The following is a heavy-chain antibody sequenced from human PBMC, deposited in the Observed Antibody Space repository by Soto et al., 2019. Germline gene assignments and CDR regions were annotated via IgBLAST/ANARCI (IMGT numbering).Heavy chain of an antibody. CDR1: GFTFSSYG. CDR3: AREVWSGHFDY. J-gene: IGHJ4*02. D-gene: IGHD3-3*01. CDR2: IWSDGSNK. Sequence: QVQLVESGGGVVQPGRSLRLSCAASGFTFSSYGMHWVRQAPGKGLEWVAVIWSDGSNKYYADSVKGRFTISRDNSKNTLDLQMNSLRAEDTAVYYCAREVWSGHFDYWGQGTLVTVSS. V-gene: IGHV3-33*01.